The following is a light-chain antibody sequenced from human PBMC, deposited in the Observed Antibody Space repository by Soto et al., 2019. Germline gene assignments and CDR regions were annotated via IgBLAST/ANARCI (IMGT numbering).Light chain of an antibody. J-gene: IGLJ1*01. CDR2: DVS. CDR3: GSYSSTNYV. Sequence: QSALTQPASVSGSLGQSITISCTGTSSDVGGYNYVSWYQQHPGKAPKLIIYDVSNRPSGVSNRFSGSKSGNTASLTISGLQAEDEADYYCGSYSSTNYVFGTGTKVTVL. V-gene: IGLV2-14*03. CDR1: SSDVGGYNY.